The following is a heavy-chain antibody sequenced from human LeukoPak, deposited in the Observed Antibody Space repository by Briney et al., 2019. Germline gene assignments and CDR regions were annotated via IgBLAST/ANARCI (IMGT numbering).Heavy chain of an antibody. V-gene: IGHV1-2*02. D-gene: IGHD2-2*01. CDR1: GYTFTGYY. CDR2: INPNSGGT. CDR3: ARSGYCGSSSCYDLYYYYYMDV. J-gene: IGHJ6*03. Sequence: ASVKVSCKASGYTFTGYYMHWVRQAPGQGLEWMGWINPNSGGTNYAQKFQGRVTMTRDTSTSTAYMELRSLRSDDTAVYYCARSGYCGSSSCYDLYYYYYMDVWGKGTTVTVSS.